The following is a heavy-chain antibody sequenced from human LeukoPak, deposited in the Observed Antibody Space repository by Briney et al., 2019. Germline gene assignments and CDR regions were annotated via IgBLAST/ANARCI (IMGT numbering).Heavy chain of an antibody. CDR2: IYYSGSN. V-gene: IGHV4-59*01. CDR1: GGSISSYY. Sequence: SETLSLTCTVSGGSISSYYWSWIRQPPGKGLEWVGYIYYSGSNNYNPSLKSRVTTSVHTSKNQSSLKLSSVPAADTAVYCCARAIVVVRTDAFDIWGRGTMVTVSS. J-gene: IGHJ3*02. CDR3: ARAIVVVRTDAFDI. D-gene: IGHD3-22*01.